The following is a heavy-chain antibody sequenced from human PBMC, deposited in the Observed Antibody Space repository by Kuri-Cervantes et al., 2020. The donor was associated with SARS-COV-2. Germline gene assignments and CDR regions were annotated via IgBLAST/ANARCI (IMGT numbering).Heavy chain of an antibody. CDR1: GGSVSSGSYY. CDR3: ARESEAAAAFDY. V-gene: IGHV4-61*01. J-gene: IGHJ4*02. D-gene: IGHD6-13*01. Sequence: ESLKISCTVSGGSVSSGSYYWSWIRQPPGKGLEWIGYIYYSGSTNYNPSLKSRVTISVDTSKNQFSLKLSSVTAADTAVYYCARESEAAAAFDYWGQGTLVTVSS. CDR2: IYYSGST.